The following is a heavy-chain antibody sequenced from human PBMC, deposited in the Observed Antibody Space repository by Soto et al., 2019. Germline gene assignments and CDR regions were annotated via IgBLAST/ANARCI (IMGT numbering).Heavy chain of an antibody. CDR2: IYYSGTT. Sequence: QVQLQESGPGLVRPSETLSLICTVSGGSISSYYWSWIRQPPGKGLEWIGYIYYSGTTRYNPSLKSPVTISVDTSKNQISLKLSSLTAADTAVYHCARHVPYCSDSSHCAYGLDVWGQGTTVTVSS. CDR3: ARHVPYCSDSSHCAYGLDV. V-gene: IGHV4-59*08. J-gene: IGHJ6*02. D-gene: IGHD2-15*01. CDR1: GGSISSYY.